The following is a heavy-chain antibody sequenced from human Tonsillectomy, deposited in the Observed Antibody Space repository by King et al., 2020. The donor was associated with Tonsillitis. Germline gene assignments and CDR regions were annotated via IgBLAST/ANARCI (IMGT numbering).Heavy chain of an antibody. CDR2: ISYDGSNK. V-gene: IGHV3-30*01. J-gene: IGHJ4*02. D-gene: IGHD3-22*01. CDR1: GFTFSSYA. CDR3: ARDSDLPNSSGYGDFDY. Sequence: VQLVESGGGVVRPGRSLRLSCAASGFTFSSYAMHWVRQAPGKGLEWVAGISYDGSNKYYADAVKGRFTISRDNSKNTQYLQMNSLRAEDTAVYYCARDSDLPNSSGYGDFDYWGQGTLVTVSS.